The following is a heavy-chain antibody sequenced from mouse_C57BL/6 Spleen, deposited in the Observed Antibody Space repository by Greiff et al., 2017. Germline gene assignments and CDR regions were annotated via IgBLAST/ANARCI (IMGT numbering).Heavy chain of an antibody. CDR1: GFTFSSYA. CDR2: ISDGGSYT. D-gene: IGHD1-1*01. CDR3: ARDRITTVGFDY. J-gene: IGHJ2*01. V-gene: IGHV5-4*01. Sequence: EVQGVESGGGLVKPGGSLKLSCAASGFTFSSYAMSWVRQTPEKRLEWVATISDGGSYTYYPDNVKGRFTISRDNAKNNLYLQMSHLKSEDTAMYYCARDRITTVGFDYWGQGTTLTVSS.